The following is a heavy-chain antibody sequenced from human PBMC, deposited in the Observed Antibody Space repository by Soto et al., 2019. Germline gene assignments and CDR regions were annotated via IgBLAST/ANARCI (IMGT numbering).Heavy chain of an antibody. CDR3: ATDSSGSARRTYYYYYGMDV. J-gene: IGHJ6*02. Sequence: HPGGSLRLSCAASGFTFSSYAMSWVRQAPGKGLEWVSAISGSGGSTYYADSVKGRFTISRDNSKNTLYLQMNSLRAEDTAVYYCATDSSGSARRTYYYYYGMDVWGQGTTVTVSS. D-gene: IGHD6-19*01. CDR1: GFTFSSYA. CDR2: ISGSGGST. V-gene: IGHV3-23*01.